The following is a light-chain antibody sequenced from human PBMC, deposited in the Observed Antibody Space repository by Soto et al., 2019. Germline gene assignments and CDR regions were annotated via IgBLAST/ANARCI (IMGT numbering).Light chain of an antibody. CDR1: QGVTTN. Sequence: EIRMTQSPGPLSVSPGERATLSCRAAQGVTTNFAWYQQKSGQSPMLLIYDVSNRATGVPARFSGSGSETDFTLTISGLRSEDSAVYFCQQYNNWPFSFGQGTRLEIK. J-gene: IGKJ5*01. CDR2: DVS. V-gene: IGKV3-15*01. CDR3: QQYNNWPFS.